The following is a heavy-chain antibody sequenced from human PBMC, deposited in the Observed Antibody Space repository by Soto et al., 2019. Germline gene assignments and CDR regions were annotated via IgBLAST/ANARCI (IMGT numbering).Heavy chain of an antibody. D-gene: IGHD6-13*01. J-gene: IGHJ6*02. Sequence: GASVTVSCKASGYTFTSYGIRWVRQPPGQGLEWMGWIIAYNGNTNYAQKLRGRVTMTTDTSTSTAYMELWILRSDDTAVYYCARSRAAAVYYYGMDVWGQGTTVTVSS. CDR3: ARSRAAAVYYYGMDV. CDR1: GYTFTSYG. V-gene: IGHV1-18*01. CDR2: IIAYNGNT.